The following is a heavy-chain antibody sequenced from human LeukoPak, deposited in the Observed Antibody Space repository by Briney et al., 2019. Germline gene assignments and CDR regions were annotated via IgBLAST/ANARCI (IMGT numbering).Heavy chain of an antibody. J-gene: IGHJ6*02. CDR1: GYTLTELS. V-gene: IGHV1-24*01. CDR2: FDPEDGET. D-gene: IGHD1-1*01. CDR3: AVSLTTGGYYGREV. Sequence: ASVKVSCKVAGYTLTELSLHWVRQAPGKGLEWMGRFDPEDGETIYARKFQGRVTMTEDTSTDTAYMELSSLRSEDTAVYFCAVSLTTGGYYGREVWRQGTTVTVSS.